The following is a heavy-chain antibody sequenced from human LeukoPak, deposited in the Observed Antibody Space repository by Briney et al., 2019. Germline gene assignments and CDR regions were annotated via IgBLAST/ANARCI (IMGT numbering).Heavy chain of an antibody. J-gene: IGHJ4*02. Sequence: TGGSPRLSCAASGFTFSSYAMSWVRQAPGKGLEWVSAISGSGGSTYYADSVKGRFTISRDNSKNTLYLQMNSLRAEDTAVYYCAKDSSGLNHFDYWGQGTLVTVSS. D-gene: IGHD6-19*01. CDR1: GFTFSSYA. CDR3: AKDSSGLNHFDY. CDR2: ISGSGGST. V-gene: IGHV3-23*01.